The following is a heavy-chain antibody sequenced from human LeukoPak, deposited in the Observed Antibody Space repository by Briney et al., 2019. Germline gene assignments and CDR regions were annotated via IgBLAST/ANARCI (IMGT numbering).Heavy chain of an antibody. CDR2: TYYRSKWYN. Sequence: HSQTLSLTCAISGDSVSSNSAAWNWIRQSPSRGLEWLGRTYYRSKWYNDYAVSVKSRITINPDTSKNQFSLQLNSVTPEDTAVYYRARAAMATTHFDYWGQGTLVTVSS. CDR1: GDSVSSNSAA. D-gene: IGHD5-24*01. CDR3: ARAAMATTHFDY. V-gene: IGHV6-1*01. J-gene: IGHJ4*02.